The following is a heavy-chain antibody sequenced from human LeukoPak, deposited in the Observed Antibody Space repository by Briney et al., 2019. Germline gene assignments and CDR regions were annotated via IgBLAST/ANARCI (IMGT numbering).Heavy chain of an antibody. CDR2: IYTSGSI. Sequence: SETLSLTCTVSGGSITGYYWSWIRQPAGKGLEWIGRIYTSGSIIYNPSLKSRVTMSVDTSKNQFSLRLSSVTAADTAVYYCARGRYESTRLSADYYYYMDVWGKGTTVTVSS. CDR1: GGSITGYY. V-gene: IGHV4-4*07. CDR3: ARGRYESTRLSADYYYYMDV. J-gene: IGHJ6*03. D-gene: IGHD1-14*01.